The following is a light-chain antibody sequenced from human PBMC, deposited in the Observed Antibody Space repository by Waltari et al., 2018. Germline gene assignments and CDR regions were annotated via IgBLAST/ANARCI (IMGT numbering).Light chain of an antibody. CDR1: TTAVGAYTF. V-gene: IGLV2-14*01. J-gene: IGLJ3*02. Sequence: QSALTQPASVSGSPGQSITLSCTGTTTAVGAYTFVSWYQQHPGEVPKLLIYEVNNRPSGVSDRFSGSRSGNTASLTISGLLAEDEADYYCCSHSSSSTLVLFGGGTKVTVL. CDR2: EVN. CDR3: CSHSSSSTLVL.